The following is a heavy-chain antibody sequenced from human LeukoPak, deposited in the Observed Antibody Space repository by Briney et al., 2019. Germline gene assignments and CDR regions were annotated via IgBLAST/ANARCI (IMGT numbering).Heavy chain of an antibody. J-gene: IGHJ4*02. D-gene: IGHD1-26*01. V-gene: IGHV1-69*01. Sequence: SVEVSCKASGGTFSSYAISWVRQAPGQGLEWMGGIIPIFGTANYAQKFQGRVTITADESTSTAYMELSSLRSEDTAVYYCARDSGSYYSPGRHFDYWGQGTLVTVSS. CDR2: IIPIFGTA. CDR1: GGTFSSYA. CDR3: ARDSGSYYSPGRHFDY.